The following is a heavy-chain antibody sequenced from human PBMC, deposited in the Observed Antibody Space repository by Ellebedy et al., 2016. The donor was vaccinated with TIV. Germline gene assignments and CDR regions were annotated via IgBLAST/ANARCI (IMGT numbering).Heavy chain of an antibody. CDR3: ARSSGWDRFDY. J-gene: IGHJ4*02. D-gene: IGHD6-19*01. Sequence: MPSETLSLTCTVSGGPISSYYWSWIRQPPGKGLEWTGYIYYSGSTNYNPSLKSRVIIEVDTSKKQISLKLSSVTAADTAVYYWARSSGWDRFDYWGQGTLVTVSS. CDR2: IYYSGST. V-gene: IGHV4-59*01. CDR1: GGPISSYY.